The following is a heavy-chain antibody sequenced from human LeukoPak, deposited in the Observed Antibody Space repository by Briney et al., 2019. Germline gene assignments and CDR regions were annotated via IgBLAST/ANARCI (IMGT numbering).Heavy chain of an antibody. CDR3: AKAWYAAARPVWFDP. J-gene: IGHJ5*02. Sequence: KSGGSLRLSCAASGFTFSNAWMSWVRQAPGKGLEWVGRIKSKTDGGTTDYAAPVKGRFTISRDDSKNTLYLQMNSLRAEDTAVYYCAKAWYAAARPVWFDPWGQGTLVTVSS. V-gene: IGHV3-15*01. CDR2: IKSKTDGGTT. D-gene: IGHD6-6*01. CDR1: GFTFSNAW.